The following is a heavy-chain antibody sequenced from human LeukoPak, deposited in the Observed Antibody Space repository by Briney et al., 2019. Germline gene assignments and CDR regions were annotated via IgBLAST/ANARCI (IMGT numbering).Heavy chain of an antibody. V-gene: IGHV5-51*01. CDR1: GYSFTSYW. CDR2: IYPGDSDT. D-gene: IGHD3-22*01. J-gene: IGHJ6*03. Sequence: GESLKISCKGSGYSFTSYWIGWVRQMPGKGLEWMGIIYPGDSDTRYSPSFQGQVTISADKSISTAYLQWSSLKASDTAMYYCAGHYYDSSGLYYYYYYMDVWGKGTTVTVSS. CDR3: AGHYYDSSGLYYYYYYMDV.